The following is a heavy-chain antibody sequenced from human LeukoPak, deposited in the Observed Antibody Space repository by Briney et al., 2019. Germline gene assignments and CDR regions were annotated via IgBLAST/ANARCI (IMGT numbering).Heavy chain of an antibody. CDR1: GYTFTSYG. V-gene: IGHV1-18*01. D-gene: IGHD5-18*01. J-gene: IGHJ5*02. Sequence: ASVKVSCKASGYTFTSYGISWVRQAPGQGLEWMGWISAYNGNTNYAQKLQGRVTMTTDTSTSTAYMELRSLRSEDTAVYYCARERGEQLWNSFDPWGQGTLVTVSS. CDR3: ARERGEQLWNSFDP. CDR2: ISAYNGNT.